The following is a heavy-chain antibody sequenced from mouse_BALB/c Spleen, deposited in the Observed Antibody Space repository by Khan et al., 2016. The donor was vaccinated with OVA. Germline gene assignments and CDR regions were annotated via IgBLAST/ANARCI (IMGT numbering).Heavy chain of an antibody. Sequence: EVQLQESGPGLVKPSQSLSLTCTVTGYSITSDYAWNWIRQFPGNKLEWLGYISYSGNTKYNPSLKSRISVTRDTSKNQFFLQLNSVTTEDSATYCCARVSGGDFDYWGQGTTLTVSS. V-gene: IGHV3-2*02. J-gene: IGHJ2*01. CDR3: ARVSGGDFDY. D-gene: IGHD4-1*01. CDR2: ISYSGNT. CDR1: GYSITSDYA.